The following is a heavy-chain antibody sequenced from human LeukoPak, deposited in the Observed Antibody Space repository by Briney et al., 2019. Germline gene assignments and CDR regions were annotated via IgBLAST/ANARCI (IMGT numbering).Heavy chain of an antibody. D-gene: IGHD1-26*01. CDR2: INHSGST. V-gene: IGHV4-34*01. J-gene: IGHJ6*03. Sequence: PSETLSLTCVVYGGSFSGYYWSWIRQPPGKGLEWIGEINHSGSTNYNPSLKSRVTISVDTSTNQFSLKLSSVTAADTAVYYCAKGSGMKYYYTDVWGKGTTVTVSS. CDR3: AKGSGMKYYYTDV. CDR1: GGSFSGYY.